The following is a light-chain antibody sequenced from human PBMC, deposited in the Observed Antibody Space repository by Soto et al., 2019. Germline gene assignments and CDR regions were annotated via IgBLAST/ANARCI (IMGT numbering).Light chain of an antibody. Sequence: QLTQSPASLAAPVGDSGLSTCRASQTISSHLNWYQQKPGKAPKLLIYKASTLKSGVPSRFSGSGSGTEFTLTISSLQPDDFATYYCQHYNSYSEAFGQGTKVDIK. CDR1: QTISSH. J-gene: IGKJ1*01. CDR3: QHYNSYSEA. CDR2: KAS. V-gene: IGKV1-5*03.